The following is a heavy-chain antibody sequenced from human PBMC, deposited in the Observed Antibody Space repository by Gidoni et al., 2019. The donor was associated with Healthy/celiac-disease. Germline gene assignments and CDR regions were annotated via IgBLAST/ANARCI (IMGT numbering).Heavy chain of an antibody. CDR3: AREAVRGYYYGMDV. D-gene: IGHD6-19*01. Sequence: EVQLVESGGGLIQHGGSLRLSCEASGLTVSSNYMSWVRQAPGKGLELVSVIYSGGSTYYADSVKGRFTISRDNSKNTLYLQMNSLRAEDTAVYYCAREAVRGYYYGMDVWGQGTTVTVSS. CDR2: IYSGGST. CDR1: GLTVSSNY. J-gene: IGHJ6*02. V-gene: IGHV3-53*01.